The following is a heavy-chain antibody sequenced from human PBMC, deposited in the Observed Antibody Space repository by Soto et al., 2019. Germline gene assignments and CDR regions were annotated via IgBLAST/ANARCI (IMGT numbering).Heavy chain of an antibody. V-gene: IGHV3-74*01. Sequence: GWSLRLSCAASGFTFSSYWMHWVRQAPGKGLVWVSRINSDGSSTSYADSVKGRFTISRDNAKNTLYLQMNSLRAEDTAVYYCASSWQQNGMDVWGQGTTGTVSS. CDR3: ASSWQQNGMDV. D-gene: IGHD6-13*01. CDR1: GFTFSSYW. J-gene: IGHJ6*02. CDR2: INSDGSST.